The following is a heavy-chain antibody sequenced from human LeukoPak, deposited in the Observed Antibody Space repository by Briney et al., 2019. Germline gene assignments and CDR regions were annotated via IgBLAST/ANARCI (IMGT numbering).Heavy chain of an antibody. Sequence: GGSLRLFCSASGFTLSRIYVSLVRQAPGKGLEWVSVIYRGGSTYYADSVKGRFTISRDNSKNTLYLQMNSLRAEDTAVYYCARADYWGEGTLVTVSS. CDR3: ARADY. V-gene: IGHV3-53*01. J-gene: IGHJ4*02. CDR2: IYRGGST. CDR1: GFTLSRIY.